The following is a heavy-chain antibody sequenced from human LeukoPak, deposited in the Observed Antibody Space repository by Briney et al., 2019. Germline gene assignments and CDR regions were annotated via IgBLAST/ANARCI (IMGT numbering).Heavy chain of an antibody. J-gene: IGHJ6*03. V-gene: IGHV4-61*02. CDR1: GGSISSGSYY. CDR3: ASGWFGESGIDPHYYYYYMDV. CDR2: MYTSGST. D-gene: IGHD3-10*01. Sequence: PSQTLSLTCTVSGGSISSGSYYWSWIRQPAGKGLEWIGRMYTSGSTNYNPSLKSRVTISVDTSKNQFSLKLSSVTAADTAVYYCASGWFGESGIDPHYYYYYMDVWGKGTTVTVSS.